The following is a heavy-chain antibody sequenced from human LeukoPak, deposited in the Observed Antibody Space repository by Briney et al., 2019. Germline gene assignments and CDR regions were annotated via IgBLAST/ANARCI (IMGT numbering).Heavy chain of an antibody. J-gene: IGHJ6*03. CDR3: ARSSGYGGYYYYYMDV. CDR1: GYTFTGYY. Sequence: ASVTVSCKASGYTFTGYYMHWVRQAPGQGLEWMGWINPNSGGTNYAQKFQGRVTMTRDTSISTAYMELSRLRSDDTAVYYCARSSGYGGYYYYYMDVWGKGTTVTVSS. V-gene: IGHV1-2*02. D-gene: IGHD5-12*01. CDR2: INPNSGGT.